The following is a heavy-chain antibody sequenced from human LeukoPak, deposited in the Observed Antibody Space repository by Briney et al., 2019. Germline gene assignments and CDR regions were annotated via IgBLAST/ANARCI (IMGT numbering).Heavy chain of an antibody. D-gene: IGHD4-17*01. CDR3: ARSAVTLDY. Sequence: SETLSLTCTVSGDSISSGDYYWSWIRQPAGKGLEWIGRISSSGSTNYNPSLKSRVTISVDTSKNQFSLKLSSVTAADTAVYYCARSAVTLDYWGQGTLVTVSS. J-gene: IGHJ4*02. CDR2: ISSSGST. CDR1: GDSISSGDYY. V-gene: IGHV4-61*02.